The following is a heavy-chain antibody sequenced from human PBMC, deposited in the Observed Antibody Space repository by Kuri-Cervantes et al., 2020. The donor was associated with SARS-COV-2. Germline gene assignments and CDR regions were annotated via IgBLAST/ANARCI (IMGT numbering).Heavy chain of an antibody. CDR3: ARDLRLGKSLDY. Sequence: GESLKISCTASGFIFSDYYMTWIRQAPGKGLEWVSNIRPSGTTKYYADSVKGRFTISRDNAKNSLYLQMSRLRAEDTAVYYCARDLRLGKSLDYWGQGTLVTVSS. D-gene: IGHD7-27*01. CDR2: IRPSGTTK. V-gene: IGHV3-11*04. J-gene: IGHJ4*02. CDR1: GFIFSDYY.